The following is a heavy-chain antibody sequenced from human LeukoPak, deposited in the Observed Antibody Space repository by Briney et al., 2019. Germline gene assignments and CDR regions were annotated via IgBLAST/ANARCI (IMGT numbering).Heavy chain of an antibody. CDR3: ARDRRRLSSSWFNWFDP. Sequence: ASAKVSCKASGYTFTSYAMNWVRQAPGQGLEWMRWINTNTGNPTYAQGFTGRFVFSLDTSVSTAYLQISSLKAEDTAVYYCARDRRRLSSSWFNWFDPWGQGTLVTVSS. CDR1: GYTFTSYA. D-gene: IGHD6-13*01. V-gene: IGHV7-4-1*02. CDR2: INTNTGNP. J-gene: IGHJ5*02.